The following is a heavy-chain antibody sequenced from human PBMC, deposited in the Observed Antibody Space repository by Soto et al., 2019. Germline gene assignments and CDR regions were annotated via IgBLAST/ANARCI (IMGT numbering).Heavy chain of an antibody. CDR3: ARQSVGPYGSGSYFDY. Sequence: QVQLQESGPGLVKPSETLSLTCTVSGGSISSYYWSWIRQPPGKGLEWIGYIYYGGSTNYNPSLKSRVTISVDTSKNHFSLKLSSVTAADTAVYYCARQSVGPYGSGSYFDYWGQGTLVTVSS. V-gene: IGHV4-59*08. CDR2: IYYGGST. J-gene: IGHJ4*02. CDR1: GGSISSYY. D-gene: IGHD3-10*01.